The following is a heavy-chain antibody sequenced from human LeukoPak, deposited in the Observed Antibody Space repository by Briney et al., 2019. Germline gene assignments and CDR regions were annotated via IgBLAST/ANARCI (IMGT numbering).Heavy chain of an antibody. V-gene: IGHV3-30*02. J-gene: IGHJ3*02. D-gene: IGHD4-17*01. CDR1: GFIFSNYA. CDR3: ASRTPDYGDYEEGAFDI. CDR2: IRYDGGNT. Sequence: QTGGSLRLSCAASGFIFSNYAMQWVRQAPGMGLEWVAFIRYDGGNTYYADSVKGRFTISRDNSKNTLYLQMNSLRAEDTAVYYCASRTPDYGDYEEGAFDIWGQGTMVTVSS.